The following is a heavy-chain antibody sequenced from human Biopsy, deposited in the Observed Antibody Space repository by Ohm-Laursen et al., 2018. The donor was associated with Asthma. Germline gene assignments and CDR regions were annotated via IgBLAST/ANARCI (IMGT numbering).Heavy chain of an antibody. CDR1: GFAFNNSS. V-gene: IGHV3-23*01. CDR3: AKITTDRLKANNWFDP. Sequence: SLRLSCTASGFAFNNSSMTWVRQAPGKGLEWVSSISASGVRTFYADSVKGRFTVSRDSSRNTLYLQLSTLRVEDTAVYFCAKITTDRLKANNWFDPWGQGTLVTVSS. CDR2: ISASGVRT. D-gene: IGHD3-22*01. J-gene: IGHJ5*02.